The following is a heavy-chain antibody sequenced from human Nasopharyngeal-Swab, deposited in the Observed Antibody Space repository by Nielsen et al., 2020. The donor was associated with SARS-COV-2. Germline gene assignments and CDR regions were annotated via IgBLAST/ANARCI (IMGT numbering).Heavy chain of an antibody. CDR3: AKEGPGMFGVVGLDV. Sequence: GESLKISCAASGFIFSNNGMHWVSQAPGKGLEWVAVISYDGANKYDADSVRGRFTIYRDNSKDTLYLQMNSLRCEDTAVYYCAKEGPGMFGVVGLDVWGQGTTVTVSS. J-gene: IGHJ6*02. CDR1: GFIFSNNG. D-gene: IGHD3-3*01. CDR2: ISYDGANK. V-gene: IGHV3-30*18.